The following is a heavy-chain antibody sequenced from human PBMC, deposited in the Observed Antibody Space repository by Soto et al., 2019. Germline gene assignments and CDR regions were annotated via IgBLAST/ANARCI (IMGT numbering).Heavy chain of an antibody. Sequence: GGSLRLSCAASGFTFSSYSMNWVRQAPGKGLEWVSSISSSSSYIYYADSVKGRFTISRDNAKNSLYLQMNSLRAEDTAVYYCASPAATHYYYYGMDVWGQGTTVTVSS. J-gene: IGHJ6*02. CDR3: ASPAATHYYYYGMDV. D-gene: IGHD6-25*01. V-gene: IGHV3-21*01. CDR2: ISSSSSYI. CDR1: GFTFSSYS.